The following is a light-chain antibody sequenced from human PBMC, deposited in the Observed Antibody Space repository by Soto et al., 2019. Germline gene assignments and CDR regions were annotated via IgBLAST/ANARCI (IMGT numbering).Light chain of an antibody. Sequence: IRLTQSPSSLSASVGDRVTITCRASQGISSYLAWYQQKPGKAPKLLIYAASTLQSGVPSRFSGSGSGTEFTLTISSLQPDDFATYYCQHYNSYSEAFGQGTKVDIK. CDR1: QGISSY. CDR3: QHYNSYSEA. J-gene: IGKJ1*01. V-gene: IGKV1-9*01. CDR2: AAS.